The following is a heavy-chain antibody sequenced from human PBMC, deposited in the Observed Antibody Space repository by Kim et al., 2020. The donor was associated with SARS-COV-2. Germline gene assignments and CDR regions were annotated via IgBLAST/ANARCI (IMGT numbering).Heavy chain of an antibody. CDR1: GYTFTSYG. CDR3: ARDFSATTDYYYYGMDV. V-gene: IGHV1-18*01. D-gene: IGHD5-12*01. J-gene: IGHJ6*02. CDR2: ISAYNGNT. Sequence: ASVKVSCKASGYTFTSYGISWVRQAPGQGLEWMGWISAYNGNTNYAQKLQGRVTMTTDTSTSTAYMELRSLRSDDTAVYYCARDFSATTDYYYYGMDVWGQGTTVTVSS.